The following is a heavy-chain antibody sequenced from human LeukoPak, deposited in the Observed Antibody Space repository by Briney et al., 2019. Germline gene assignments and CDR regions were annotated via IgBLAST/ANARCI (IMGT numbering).Heavy chain of an antibody. D-gene: IGHD2-8*01. Sequence: GGSLRLSCVASGFTFSSYWMIWVRQAPGKGLEWVANIKQDGSEKYYVDSVKGRFTISRDNAKNSLYLQMNSLRAEDTAVYYCAKDRCSNGVGCYYYYMDVWGKGTTVTISS. CDR1: GFTFSSYW. CDR2: IKQDGSEK. CDR3: AKDRCSNGVGCYYYYMDV. V-gene: IGHV3-7*01. J-gene: IGHJ6*03.